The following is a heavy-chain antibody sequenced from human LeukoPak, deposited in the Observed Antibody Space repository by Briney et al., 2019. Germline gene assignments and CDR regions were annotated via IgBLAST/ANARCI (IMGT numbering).Heavy chain of an antibody. D-gene: IGHD5-18*01. Sequence: GVSLRLSCAASGVTFSSYGMHWVRQAPGKGLEWVAVISYDGSNKYYADSVKGRFTISRDNSKNTLYLQMNSLRAEDTAVYYCAKDSTAMVTGGDYWGQGTLVTVSS. V-gene: IGHV3-30*18. CDR3: AKDSTAMVTGGDY. CDR1: GVTFSSYG. CDR2: ISYDGSNK. J-gene: IGHJ4*02.